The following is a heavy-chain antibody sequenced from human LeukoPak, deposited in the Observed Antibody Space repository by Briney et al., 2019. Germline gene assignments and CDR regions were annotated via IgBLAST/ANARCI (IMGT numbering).Heavy chain of an antibody. CDR2: IYYSGST. Sequence: SETLSLTCTVSGGSISSSSYYWGWIRRPPGKGLEWIGSIYYSGSTYYNPSLKSRVTISVDTSKNQFSLKLSSVTAADTAVYYCARQRIAARLIDYWGQGTLVTVSS. CDR3: ARQRIAARLIDY. CDR1: GGSISSSSYY. J-gene: IGHJ4*02. D-gene: IGHD6-6*01. V-gene: IGHV4-39*01.